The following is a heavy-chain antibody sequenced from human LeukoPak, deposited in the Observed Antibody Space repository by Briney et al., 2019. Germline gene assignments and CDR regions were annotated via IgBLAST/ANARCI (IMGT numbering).Heavy chain of an antibody. CDR1: GFTYISYA. CDR2: IRYDGSNK. CDR3: AKGSKEVLFTRDHYMDV. D-gene: IGHD3-3*01. Sequence: GGSLRLSCVATGFTYISYAMHEVRPARGKGLEGVTFIRYDGSNKYNADSVKGGSAISSDNYMKTLYLQMNSLRAEDTAVYYCAKGSKEVLFTRDHYMDVWGKGTTVTISS. J-gene: IGHJ6*03. V-gene: IGHV3-30*02.